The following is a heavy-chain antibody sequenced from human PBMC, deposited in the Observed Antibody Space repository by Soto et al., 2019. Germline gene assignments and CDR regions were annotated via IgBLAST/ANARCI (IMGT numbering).Heavy chain of an antibody. Sequence: QVQLQESGPGLVKPSETLSLTCTVSGGSISSYYWSWIRQPPGKGLEWIGYIYYSGSTNYNPSLKGRVTMSVDTSKTHFSLKLSSVTAADTAVSYCARRYGSGCDYWGQGALVTVSS. CDR2: IYYSGST. V-gene: IGHV4-59*08. D-gene: IGHD6-19*01. CDR1: GGSISSYY. CDR3: ARRYGSGCDY. J-gene: IGHJ4*02.